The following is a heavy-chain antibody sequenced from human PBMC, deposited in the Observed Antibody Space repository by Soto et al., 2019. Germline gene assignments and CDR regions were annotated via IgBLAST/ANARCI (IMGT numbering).Heavy chain of an antibody. CDR2: IWYDGSNK. J-gene: IGHJ4*02. Sequence: QVQLVESGGGVVQPGRSLRLSCAASGFTFSSYGMHWVRQSPGKGLEWGEVIWYDGSNKYYADSVKGRFTISRDNSKNTLYLQMNSLRAEDTAVYYCARDRQQQLPRYYFDYWGQGTLVTVSS. CDR1: GFTFSSYG. D-gene: IGHD6-13*01. V-gene: IGHV3-33*01. CDR3: ARDRQQQLPRYYFDY.